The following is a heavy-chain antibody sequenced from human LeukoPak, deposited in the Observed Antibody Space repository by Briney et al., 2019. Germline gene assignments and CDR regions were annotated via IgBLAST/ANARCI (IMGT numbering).Heavy chain of an antibody. CDR2: IYTSGST. CDR1: GGSISSGSYY. D-gene: IGHD4-17*01. V-gene: IGHV4-61*02. Sequence: SQTLSLTCTVSGGSISSGSYYWSWIRQPAGKGLEWIGRIYTSGSTNYNPSLKGRVTISVDTSKNQFSLKLSSVTAADTAVYYCARDQGYGDYDLDYWGQGTLVTVSS. J-gene: IGHJ4*02. CDR3: ARDQGYGDYDLDY.